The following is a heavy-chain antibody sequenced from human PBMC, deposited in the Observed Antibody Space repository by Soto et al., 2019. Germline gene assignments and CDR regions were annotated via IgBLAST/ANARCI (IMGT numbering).Heavy chain of an antibody. J-gene: IGHJ4*02. CDR1: GFTFSSYA. CDR3: AKDRHCSGGSCYPGGY. Sequence: EVQLLESGGGLVQPGGSLRLSCAASGFTFSSYAMSWVRQAPGKGLEWVSAISGSGGSTYYADSVKGRFTISRDNSKNTLYLQMNSLGAEDTAVYYCAKDRHCSGGSCYPGGYWGQGTLVTVSS. V-gene: IGHV3-23*01. D-gene: IGHD2-15*01. CDR2: ISGSGGST.